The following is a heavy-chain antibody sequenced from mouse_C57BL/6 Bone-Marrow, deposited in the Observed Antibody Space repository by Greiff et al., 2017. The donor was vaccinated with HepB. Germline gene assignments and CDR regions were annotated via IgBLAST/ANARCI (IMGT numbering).Heavy chain of an antibody. CDR3: ARTTAQATGAMDY. CDR2: IDTSDSYT. CDR1: GYTFTSYW. J-gene: IGHJ4*01. V-gene: IGHV1-69*01. Sequence: VLLQQPGAELVMPGASVKLSCMASGYTFTSYWMPWVQQRPGQGLEWIGEIDTSDSYTNYNQKFKGKFTLTVDKSSSTAYMQLRSLTSEDAAVYYYARTTAQATGAMDYWGQGTSVTVSS. D-gene: IGHD3-2*02.